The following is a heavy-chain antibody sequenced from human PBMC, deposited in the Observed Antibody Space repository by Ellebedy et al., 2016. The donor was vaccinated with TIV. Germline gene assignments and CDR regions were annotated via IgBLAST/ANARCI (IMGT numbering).Heavy chain of an antibody. CDR2: ISGRGGST. V-gene: IGHV3-23*01. CDR3: AKVSYYDFPTSYYYMDV. CDR1: GFTFSTYA. Sequence: GESLKISXAASGFTFSTYAMSWVRQAPGKGLQWVSAISGRGGSTYYADSVKGRFTISRDNSKNTLYLQMNSLRAEDTAVYYCAKVSYYDFPTSYYYMDVWGKGTTVTVSS. D-gene: IGHD3-3*01. J-gene: IGHJ6*03.